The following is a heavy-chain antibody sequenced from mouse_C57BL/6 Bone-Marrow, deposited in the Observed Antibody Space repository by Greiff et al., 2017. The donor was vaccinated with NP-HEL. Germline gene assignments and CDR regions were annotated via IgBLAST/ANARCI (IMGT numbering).Heavy chain of an antibody. D-gene: IGHD1-1*01. J-gene: IGHJ3*01. CDR3: ARYIRWFRTLAY. CDR2: IRNKANGYTT. V-gene: IGHV7-3*01. CDR1: GFTFTDYY. Sequence: EVKLVESGGGLVQPGGSLSLSCAASGFTFTDYYMSWVRQPPGKALEWLGFIRNKANGYTTEYSASVKGRFTISRDNSHSSLYLQMNALRAEDSATYYCARYIRWFRTLAYWGQGALVTVSA.